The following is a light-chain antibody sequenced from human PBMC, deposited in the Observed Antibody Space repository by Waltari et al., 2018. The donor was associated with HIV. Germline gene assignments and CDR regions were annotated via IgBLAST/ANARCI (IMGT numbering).Light chain of an antibody. Sequence: DIQMTQSPSSLSASVGDRVTITCRASQSIATNLNWYQQKPVKAPNVLIYAASSMQSGVPSRFGGSASGTAFTLSINDLQAEDCAAYFCRQSYRTPPTFGQGTKVEIK. CDR2: AAS. CDR1: QSIATN. CDR3: RQSYRTPPT. J-gene: IGKJ1*01. V-gene: IGKV1-39*01.